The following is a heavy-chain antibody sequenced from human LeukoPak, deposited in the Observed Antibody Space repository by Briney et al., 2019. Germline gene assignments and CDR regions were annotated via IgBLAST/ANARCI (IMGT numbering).Heavy chain of an antibody. CDR1: GVTFRSYW. J-gene: IGHJ2*01. V-gene: IGHV3-7*04. Sequence: GGSLRLSCAASGVTFRSYWMSWVRQAPGKGLEWVAHIKEDGSDKNYVDSVKGRFTISRDNARNSLYLQMNSLRVEDTAVYYCARVHWYFDFWGRGTLVTVSS. CDR2: IKEDGSDK. CDR3: ARVHWYFDF.